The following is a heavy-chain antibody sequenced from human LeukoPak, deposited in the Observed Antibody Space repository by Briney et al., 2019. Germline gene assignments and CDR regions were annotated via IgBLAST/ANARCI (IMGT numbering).Heavy chain of an antibody. Sequence: SETLSLTCTVSGGSISSSSYYWGWIRQPPGKGLEWIGSIYYSGSTYYNPSLKSRVTISVDTSKNQFSLELSSVTAADTAVYYCARHYYDFWSGYLDWFDPWGQGTLVTVSS. D-gene: IGHD3-3*01. CDR1: GGSISSSSYY. CDR3: ARHYYDFWSGYLDWFDP. V-gene: IGHV4-39*01. CDR2: IYYSGST. J-gene: IGHJ5*02.